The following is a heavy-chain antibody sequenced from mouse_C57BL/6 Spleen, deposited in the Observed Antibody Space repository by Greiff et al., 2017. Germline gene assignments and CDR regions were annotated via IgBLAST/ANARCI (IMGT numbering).Heavy chain of an antibody. CDR3: ARNGDVFDY. J-gene: IGHJ2*01. Sequence: VQLQQSGAELARPGASVKMSCKASGYTFTSHTMHWVKQRPGQGLEWIGYINPSSGYTKYNQKFKDKATLTADKSSSTAYMQLSSLTSEDAAVYYCARNGDVFDYWGQGTTLTVSS. D-gene: IGHD2-13*01. CDR2: INPSSGYT. CDR1: GYTFTSHT. V-gene: IGHV1-4*01.